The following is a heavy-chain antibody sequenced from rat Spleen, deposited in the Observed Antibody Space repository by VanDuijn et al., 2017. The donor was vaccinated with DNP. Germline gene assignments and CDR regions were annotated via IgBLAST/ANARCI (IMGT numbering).Heavy chain of an antibody. Sequence: EVQLVESGGGLVQPGRSLKLSCAASGFTFSDYNLAWVRQTPKMGLEWVASINTGGGNTYYPDSVKGRFTISRDNAKNTLYLQMDSLRSEETATYYCARHGEVPSRYAMDAWGQGTAVTVSS. D-gene: IGHD1-5*01. CDR1: GFTFSDYN. CDR2: INTGGGNT. CDR3: ARHGEVPSRYAMDA. J-gene: IGHJ4*01. V-gene: IGHV5S11*01.